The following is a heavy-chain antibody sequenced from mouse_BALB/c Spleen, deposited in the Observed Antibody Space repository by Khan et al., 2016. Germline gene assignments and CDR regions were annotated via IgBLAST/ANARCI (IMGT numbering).Heavy chain of an antibody. D-gene: IGHD1-1*01. J-gene: IGHJ4*01. V-gene: IGHV9-1*02. CDR3: ARMWDFTTTVVTTDYTMDY. CDR1: GYIFTNYG. CDR2: INTYTGES. Sequence: QIQLVQSGPELKKPGETVKISCKASGYIFTNYGMNWVKQAPGKGLKWMGWINTYTGESTYADDFKGRFAFSLETSASTAYLYINNLNNEDMATYVCARMWDFTTTVVTTDYTMDYWGQGTSVTVSS.